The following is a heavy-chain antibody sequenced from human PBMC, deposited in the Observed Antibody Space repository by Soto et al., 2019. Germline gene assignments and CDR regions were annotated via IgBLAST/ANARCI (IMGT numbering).Heavy chain of an antibody. J-gene: IGHJ6*02. V-gene: IGHV1-69*06. CDR2: IIPIFGTA. Sequence: GASVKVSCKASGGTFSSYAISWVRQAPGQGXEWMGGIIPIFGTANYAQKFQGRVTITADKSTSTAYMELSSLRSEDTAVYYCAREKGYSISSRGNYYYYGMDVWGQGTTVTVFS. CDR3: AREKGYSISSRGNYYYYGMDV. CDR1: GGTFSSYA. D-gene: IGHD6-6*01.